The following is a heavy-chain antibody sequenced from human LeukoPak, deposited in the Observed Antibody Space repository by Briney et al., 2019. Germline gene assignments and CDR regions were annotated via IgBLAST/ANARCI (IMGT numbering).Heavy chain of an antibody. D-gene: IGHD3-10*01. J-gene: IGHJ5*02. Sequence: SETLSLTCTVSGGSISSYYWSWIRQPPGKGLEWIGYIYYSGSTNYNPSLKSRVAISVDTSKNQFSLKLSSVTAADTAVYYCARDKYYGSGNYGKYNWFDPWGQGTLVTVSS. CDR2: IYYSGST. CDR1: GGSISSYY. CDR3: ARDKYYGSGNYGKYNWFDP. V-gene: IGHV4-59*01.